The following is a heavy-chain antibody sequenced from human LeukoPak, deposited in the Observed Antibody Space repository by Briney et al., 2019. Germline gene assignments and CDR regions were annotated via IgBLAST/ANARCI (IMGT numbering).Heavy chain of an antibody. Sequence: SETLSLTCAVYGGSFSGYYWSWIRQPPGKGLEWIGEINHSGSTNYNPSLKSRVTISVDTSKNQFSLKLSPVTAADTAVYYCAGSDAAGSGMKSYFDYWGQGTLVTVSS. CDR1: GGSFSGYY. CDR3: AGSDAAGSGMKSYFDY. J-gene: IGHJ4*02. CDR2: INHSGST. V-gene: IGHV4-34*01. D-gene: IGHD3-10*01.